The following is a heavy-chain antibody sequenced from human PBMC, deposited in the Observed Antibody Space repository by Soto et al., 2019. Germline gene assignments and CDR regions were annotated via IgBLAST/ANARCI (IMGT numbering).Heavy chain of an antibody. CDR1: GFKFSDFF. CDR3: ARGTHYLEKRGPE. V-gene: IGHV3-11*06. CDR2: INGGSTQT. Sequence: QLVESGGALVKPGGSLRLSCAASGFKFSDFFMSWIRQAPGKGLEWIGHINGGSTQTQYVDSVRGRFTISRDNAKNLLFLQMDSLRPEDTAVYYCARGTHYLEKRGPEGGQGNLVTVSS. J-gene: IGHJ4*02. D-gene: IGHD1-7*01.